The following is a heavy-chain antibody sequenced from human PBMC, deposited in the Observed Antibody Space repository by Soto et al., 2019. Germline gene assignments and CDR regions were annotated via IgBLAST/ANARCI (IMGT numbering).Heavy chain of an antibody. CDR2: VYYSGTT. CDR1: GGSVSNKTYY. J-gene: IGHJ4*02. V-gene: IGHV4-61*01. CDR3: ARTTAVPNTLRSRYFFDY. Sequence: KASETLSLTCSVSGGSVSNKTYYWSWIRQPPGKRLEWIGYVYYSGTTNYNPSLKSRVTISVDLSKNQFSLWLSSVTTVDAALYYCARTTAVPNTLRSRYFFDYWGQGTLVTVSS. D-gene: IGHD4-17*01.